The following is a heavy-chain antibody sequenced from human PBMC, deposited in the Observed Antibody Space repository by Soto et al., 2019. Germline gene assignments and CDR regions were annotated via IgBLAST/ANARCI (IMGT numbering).Heavy chain of an antibody. V-gene: IGHV4-38-2*02. CDR3: ARVDVGYYGSGSYYDAFYI. CDR2: IYHSGST. D-gene: IGHD3-10*01. Sequence: SETLSLTCTVSGYSISSGYYWGWIRQPPGKGLEWIGSIYHSGSTYYNPSLKSRVTISVDTSKNQFSLKLSSVTAADTAVYYCARVDVGYYGSGSYYDAFYIWGQGTMVTVSS. CDR1: GYSISSGYY. J-gene: IGHJ3*02.